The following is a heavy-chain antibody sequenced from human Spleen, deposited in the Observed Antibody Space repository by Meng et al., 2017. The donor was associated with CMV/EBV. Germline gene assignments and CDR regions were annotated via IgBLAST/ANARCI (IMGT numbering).Heavy chain of an antibody. Sequence: GGSLRLSCAASGFTFSSYEMNWVRQAPGKGLEWVSYISSSGSTIYYADSVKGRFTISRDNSKKLLYLQMNSLRAEDTAVYYCANSPGQLVTGNYYGLDVWGQGTTVTVSS. CDR3: ANSPGQLVTGNYYGLDV. J-gene: IGHJ6*02. V-gene: IGHV3-48*03. CDR2: ISSSGSTI. D-gene: IGHD6-6*01. CDR1: GFTFSSYE.